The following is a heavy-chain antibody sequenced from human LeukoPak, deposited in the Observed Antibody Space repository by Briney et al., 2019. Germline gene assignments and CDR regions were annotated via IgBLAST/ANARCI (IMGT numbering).Heavy chain of an antibody. CDR1: GFTFETYW. CDR3: ARDDPTVTTGPPVGS. V-gene: IGHV3-74*01. Sequence: GGSLRFSCAASGFTFETYWMHWVRQAPGKGLEWVSCINGYGSITNYADSVKGRFTISRDNAKNTLYLQMNSLRVEDTAVYYCARDDPTVTTGPPVGSWGQGTLVTVSS. D-gene: IGHD4-17*01. J-gene: IGHJ4*02. CDR2: INGYGSIT.